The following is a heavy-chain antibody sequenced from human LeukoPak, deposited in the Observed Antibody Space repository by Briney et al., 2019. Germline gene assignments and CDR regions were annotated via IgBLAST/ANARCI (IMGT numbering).Heavy chain of an antibody. CDR3: AKRKFESSGYHDY. V-gene: IGHV3-23*01. D-gene: IGHD3-22*01. CDR2: VTGSGVSS. Sequence: GGSLRLSCAASGFTFSDFAMSWVRQAPGKGLEWVSSVTGSGVSSDYADSVKGRFTISRDNSKNTLYLYMNTLRAEDTAVYYCAKRKFESSGYHDYWGQGTLVPVSS. J-gene: IGHJ4*02. CDR1: GFTFSDFA.